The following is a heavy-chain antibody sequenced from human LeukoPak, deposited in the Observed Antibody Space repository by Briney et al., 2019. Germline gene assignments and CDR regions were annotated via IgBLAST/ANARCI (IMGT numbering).Heavy chain of an antibody. CDR2: IYYSGST. Sequence: SETLSLTCTVSGGSISSSSYYWGWIRQPPGKGVEWIGSIYYSGSTYYNPSLKSRVTISVDTSKNQFSLKLSSVTAADTAVYYCARLGDSSGYYYGYYFDYWGQGTLVTVSS. V-gene: IGHV4-39*01. CDR3: ARLGDSSGYYYGYYFDY. D-gene: IGHD3-22*01. J-gene: IGHJ4*02. CDR1: GGSISSSSYY.